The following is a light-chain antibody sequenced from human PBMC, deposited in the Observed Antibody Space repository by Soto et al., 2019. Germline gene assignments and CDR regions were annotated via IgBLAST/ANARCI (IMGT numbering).Light chain of an antibody. V-gene: IGKV3-20*01. CDR1: QSVNNNY. CDR3: QRYYSSPLS. J-gene: IGKJ4*01. CDR2: RAS. Sequence: TVWTQSPGTVSLSPGERATLSCRASQSVNNNYVAWYQQKPGQAPMLLIFRASNKATGIPARFSGIGSGTGFCLIINRLEPEDFAVYYCQRYYSSPLSFGGGTKVDIK.